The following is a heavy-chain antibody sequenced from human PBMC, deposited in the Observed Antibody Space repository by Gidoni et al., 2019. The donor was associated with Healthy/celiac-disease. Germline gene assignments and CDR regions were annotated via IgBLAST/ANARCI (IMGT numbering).Heavy chain of an antibody. D-gene: IGHD6-19*01. V-gene: IGHV4-4*07. J-gene: IGHJ4*02. CDR3: ARMTLHPYSSGGYLDY. CDR2: IYTSGST. Sequence: QVQLQESVPGLVKPSETLSLTFTVSCVSISRYYWSWIRQPAGKGLEWIGRIYTSGSTNYNPSLKSRVTMSVDTSKNQFSLKLSSVTAADTAVYYCARMTLHPYSSGGYLDYWGQGTLVTVSS. CDR1: CVSISRYY.